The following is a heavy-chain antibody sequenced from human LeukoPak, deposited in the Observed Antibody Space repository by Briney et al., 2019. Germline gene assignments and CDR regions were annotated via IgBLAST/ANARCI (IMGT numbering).Heavy chain of an antibody. Sequence: LAGGSLRLSCAASGFTFSSYAMNWVRQAPGKGLEWVSSIRGSGDSTYYADSVKGRFTISRDNSKNTLYLQISSLRAEDTAIYYCAKDGISGWYGNHFGFWGQGTLVTGPS. CDR2: IRGSGDST. CDR1: GFTFSSYA. J-gene: IGHJ4*02. D-gene: IGHD6-19*01. CDR3: AKDGISGWYGNHFGF. V-gene: IGHV3-23*01.